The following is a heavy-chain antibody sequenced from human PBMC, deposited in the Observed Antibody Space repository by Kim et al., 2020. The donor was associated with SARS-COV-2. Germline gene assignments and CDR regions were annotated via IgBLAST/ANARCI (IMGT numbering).Heavy chain of an antibody. Sequence: GGSLRLSCAASGFTFSSYGMHWVRQAPGKGLEWVAVISYDGSNKYYADSVKGRFTISRDNSKNTLYLQMNSLRAEDTAVYYCAKSETYYYGSGSYTNWGQGTTVTVSS. D-gene: IGHD3-10*01. CDR2: ISYDGSNK. CDR3: AKSETYYYGSGSYTN. J-gene: IGHJ6*02. V-gene: IGHV3-30*18. CDR1: GFTFSSYG.